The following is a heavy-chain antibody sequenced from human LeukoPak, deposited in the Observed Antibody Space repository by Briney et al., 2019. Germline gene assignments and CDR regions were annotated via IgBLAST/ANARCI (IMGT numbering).Heavy chain of an antibody. D-gene: IGHD3-3*01. CDR3: AKVAVTIFGVVIIPDNWFDP. CDR1: GGSFSAYY. V-gene: IGHV4-34*01. Sequence: PSETLSLTCAVYGGSFSAYYWSWIRQPPGKGLDWIGEINHSGSTNYNPSLKSRVTISVDTSKNQFSLKLSSVTAADTAVYYCAKVAVTIFGVVIIPDNWFDPWGQGTLVTVSS. CDR2: INHSGST. J-gene: IGHJ5*02.